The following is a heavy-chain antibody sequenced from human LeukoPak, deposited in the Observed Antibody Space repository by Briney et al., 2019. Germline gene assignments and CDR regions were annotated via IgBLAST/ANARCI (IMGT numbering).Heavy chain of an antibody. CDR2: ISPHSGFT. CDR1: GGTFSSYA. J-gene: IGHJ3*02. CDR3: ARQTGDDALDI. D-gene: IGHD7-27*01. V-gene: IGHV1-2*02. Sequence: GASVKISCKASGGTFSSYAISWVRQAPGQGLEWMGWISPHSGFTMYPQRFQARVTMTTDTSISTAFLEVRRLRSDDTAAYYCARQTGDDALDIWGQGTMITVYS.